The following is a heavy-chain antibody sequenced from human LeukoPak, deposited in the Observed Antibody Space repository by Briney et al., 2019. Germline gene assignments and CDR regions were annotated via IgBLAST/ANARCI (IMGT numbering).Heavy chain of an antibody. D-gene: IGHD3-22*01. J-gene: IGHJ3*02. V-gene: IGHV3-23*01. CDR1: GFTFSSYA. Sequence: PGGSLRLSCAASGFTFSSYAMSWVRQAPGKGLEWVSAISGSGGSTYYADSVKGRFTISRDNSKNTLYLQMNSLRAEDTAVYYCVLSVSSGYSRDAFDIWGQGTMVTVSS. CDR2: ISGSGGST. CDR3: VLSVSSGYSRDAFDI.